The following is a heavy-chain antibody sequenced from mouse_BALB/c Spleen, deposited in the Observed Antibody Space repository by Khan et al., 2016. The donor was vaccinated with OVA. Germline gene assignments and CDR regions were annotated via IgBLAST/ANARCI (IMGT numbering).Heavy chain of an antibody. V-gene: IGHV2-2*02. Sequence: QVQLKQSGPGLVQPSQSLSITCTVSGFSLTNYSVHWVRQSPGKGLEWLGVIWSAGSTDYNAAFISRLTIRTDNSRSPVSFKMNSLQPNDTAKYYCARRGYDYGRGALFAYWGQGTLVTVSA. J-gene: IGHJ3*01. CDR1: GFSLTNYS. CDR3: ARRGYDYGRGALFAY. D-gene: IGHD2-4*01. CDR2: IWSAGST.